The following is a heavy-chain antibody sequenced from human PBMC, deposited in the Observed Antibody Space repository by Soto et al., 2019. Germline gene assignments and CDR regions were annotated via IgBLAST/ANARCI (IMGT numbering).Heavy chain of an antibody. D-gene: IGHD3-16*01. V-gene: IGHV2-5*01. Sequence: SGPTLVNPTQTLTLTCSVSEFSLSARGVGVGWIRQPPGKALEWLAIIYWNDDKLYSPSLKSRLTITKDTAENQVVLTMTNMDPVDTATYFCAHSPWGAAPDYWGQGTVVTVSS. CDR2: IYWNDDK. CDR3: AHSPWGAAPDY. J-gene: IGHJ4*02. CDR1: EFSLSARGVG.